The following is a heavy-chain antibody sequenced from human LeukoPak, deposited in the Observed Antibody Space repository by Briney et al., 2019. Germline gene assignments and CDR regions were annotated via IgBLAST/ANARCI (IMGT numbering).Heavy chain of an antibody. D-gene: IGHD5-24*01. J-gene: IGHJ4*02. CDR3: ARGEIGYYFEY. V-gene: IGHV3-21*01. CDR2: ISSRSNDI. CDR1: GFTFSSYT. Sequence: EGSLRLSCAVSGFTFSSYTMNWVRQAPGKGLEWVSSISSRSNDIYYADSVKGRFTISRDNAKNSLYLQMNSLRAEDTAAYYCARGEIGYYFEYWGQGTPVTVSS.